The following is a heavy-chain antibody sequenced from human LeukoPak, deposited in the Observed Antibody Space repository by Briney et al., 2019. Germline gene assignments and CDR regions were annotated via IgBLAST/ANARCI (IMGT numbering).Heavy chain of an antibody. Sequence: SQTLSLTCAVSGGSITSGYYWGWIRQPPGRGLEWIGSIYRSGSTYYNPSLTSRVTMSVDTFKNQFSLNLRSVTAADTALYYCARDYNWNDVEDGWFDPWGQGTLVTVSS. J-gene: IGHJ5*02. D-gene: IGHD1-20*01. CDR1: GGSITSGYY. V-gene: IGHV4-38-2*02. CDR2: IYRSGST. CDR3: ARDYNWNDVEDGWFDP.